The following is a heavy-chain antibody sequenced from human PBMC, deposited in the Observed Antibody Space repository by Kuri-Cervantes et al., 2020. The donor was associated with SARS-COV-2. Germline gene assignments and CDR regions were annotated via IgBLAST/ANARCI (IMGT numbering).Heavy chain of an antibody. Sequence: SETLSLTCTVSGGSISSSSYYWGWIRQPPGKGLEWIGSIYYSGSTYYNPSLKSRVTISVDTSENQFSLKLSSVTAADTAVYYCARSPDLWWFDPWGQGTLVTVSS. CDR1: GGSISSSSYY. D-gene: IGHD3-3*01. V-gene: IGHV4-39*07. CDR2: IYYSGST. CDR3: ARSPDLWWFDP. J-gene: IGHJ5*02.